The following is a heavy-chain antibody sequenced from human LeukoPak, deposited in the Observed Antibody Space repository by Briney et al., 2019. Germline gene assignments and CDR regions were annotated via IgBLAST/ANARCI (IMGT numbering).Heavy chain of an antibody. V-gene: IGHV3-30*19. D-gene: IGHD6-13*01. J-gene: IGHJ5*02. CDR1: TFTFSDYG. Sequence: PGGSLRLSGVGSTFTFSDYGMHWVRKAPGKGLEWVAVISYDGSIKYYADSVKGRFTISRDNSKNTLYLQMNSLRAEDTAVYYCARDRLAPYSSSFYWFDPWGQGTLVTVSS. CDR2: ISYDGSIK. CDR3: ARDRLAPYSSSFYWFDP.